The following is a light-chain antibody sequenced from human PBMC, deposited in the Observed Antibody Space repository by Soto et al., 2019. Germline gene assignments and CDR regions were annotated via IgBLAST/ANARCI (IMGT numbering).Light chain of an antibody. J-gene: IGKJ5*01. CDR1: QNINNY. CDR3: QQLNSYPYT. V-gene: IGKV1-9*01. Sequence: DIQMTQSPSSLSASVGDRVTITCQASQNINNYLNWYQQKPGKAPKLLIYAASTLQSGVPSRFSGSGSGTEFTLTISSLQPEDFATYYCQQLNSYPYTFGQGTRLEIK. CDR2: AAS.